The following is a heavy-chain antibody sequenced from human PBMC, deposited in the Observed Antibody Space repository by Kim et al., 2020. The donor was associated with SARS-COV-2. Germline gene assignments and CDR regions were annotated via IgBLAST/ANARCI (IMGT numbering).Heavy chain of an antibody. CDR2: INHSGST. J-gene: IGHJ5*02. CDR1: GGSFSGYY. D-gene: IGHD6-13*01. V-gene: IGHV4-34*01. CDR3: ARGIAAAGTPLIVGATPRWFDP. Sequence: SETLSLTCAVYGGSFSGYYWSWIRQPPGKGLEWIGEINHSGSTNYNPSLKSRVTISVDTSKNQFSLKLSSVTAADTAVYYCARGIAAAGTPLIVGATPRWFDPWGQGTLVTVSS.